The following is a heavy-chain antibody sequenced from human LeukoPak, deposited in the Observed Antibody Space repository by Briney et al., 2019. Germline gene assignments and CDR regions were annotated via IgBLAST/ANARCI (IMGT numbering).Heavy chain of an antibody. Sequence: ASVKVSCKTSGYTFSASYMHWVRQAPGQGPEWMGWINPDSGGSEYGQKFQGRVTFTSDTSSTTIYMEVRSLKSDDTAVYYCARDMTGGIWARATSFDHWGQGTLVTVSS. CDR1: GYTFSASY. V-gene: IGHV1-2*02. CDR2: INPDSGGS. J-gene: IGHJ4*02. D-gene: IGHD1-14*01. CDR3: ARDMTGGIWARATSFDH.